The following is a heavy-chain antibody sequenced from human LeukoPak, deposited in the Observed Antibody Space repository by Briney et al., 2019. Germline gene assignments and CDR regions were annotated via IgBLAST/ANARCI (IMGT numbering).Heavy chain of an antibody. D-gene: IGHD6-13*01. V-gene: IGHV1-69*10. J-gene: IGHJ4*02. CDR2: IIPIFGIA. CDR3: ARDRIKGEQQLVQDY. CDR1: GGTFISYA. Sequence: ASVKVSSKASGGTFISYAISWVRQAPGQGLEWMGRIIPIFGIANYARKFQGRVTITADKSTSTAYMELSRLRSEDAAVYYCARDRIKGEQQLVQDYWGQGTLVTVSS.